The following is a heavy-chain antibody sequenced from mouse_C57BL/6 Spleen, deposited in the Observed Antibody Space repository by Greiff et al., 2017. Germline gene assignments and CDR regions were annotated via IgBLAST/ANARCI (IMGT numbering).Heavy chain of an antibody. Sequence: QVQLQQPGAELVKPGASVKLSCKASGYTFTSYWMQWVKQRPGQGLEWIGEIDPSDSYTNYNQKFKGKATLTVDTSSSTAYMQLSSLTSEDSAVYYCARRPLHYYGLAYWGQGTLVTVSA. V-gene: IGHV1-50*01. CDR2: IDPSDSYT. CDR1: GYTFTSYW. CDR3: ARRPLHYYGLAY. D-gene: IGHD1-1*01. J-gene: IGHJ3*01.